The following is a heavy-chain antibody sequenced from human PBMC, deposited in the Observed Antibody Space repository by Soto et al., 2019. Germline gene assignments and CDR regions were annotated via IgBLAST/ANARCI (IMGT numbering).Heavy chain of an antibody. D-gene: IGHD2-2*01. Sequence: EVQLLESGGGLVQPGGSLRLSCAASGFTFSSYAMKWVRQAPGKGLEWVSLIGESGTPTYYADSVKGRFTISRDNSGDTVFLEVYGLRAADTAVYYCARYIPGVRYYGMDVWGGGTTVTVSS. CDR3: ARYIPGVRYYGMDV. CDR2: IGESGTPT. V-gene: IGHV3-23*01. J-gene: IGHJ6*04. CDR1: GFTFSSYA.